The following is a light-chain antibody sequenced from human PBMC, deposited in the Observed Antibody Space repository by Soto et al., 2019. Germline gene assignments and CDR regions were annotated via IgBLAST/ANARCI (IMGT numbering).Light chain of an antibody. CDR1: QSVSNN. Sequence: EIVMTQSPATLSVSPGERATLSCRASQSVSNNLAWYQQKPGQAPRLLIYFASTRATGIPARFSGRGSETEFTLTISRLQSEDFAVYYCQHYNKWPLTFGGGTKVETK. J-gene: IGKJ4*01. CDR2: FAS. V-gene: IGKV3-15*01. CDR3: QHYNKWPLT.